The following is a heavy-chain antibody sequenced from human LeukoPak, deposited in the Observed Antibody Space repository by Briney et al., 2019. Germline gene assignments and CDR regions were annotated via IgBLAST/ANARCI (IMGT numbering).Heavy chain of an antibody. CDR3: ARAQGPGMDV. Sequence: SETLSLTCTVSGGSISSYYWSWIRQPPGKGLEWIGYIYYSGSTNYNPSLKSRVTISVDTSKNQFSLKLSSVTAADTAVYYCARAQGPGMDVWGQGTTVTVSS. V-gene: IGHV4-59*12. CDR1: GGSISSYY. J-gene: IGHJ6*02. CDR2: IYYSGST.